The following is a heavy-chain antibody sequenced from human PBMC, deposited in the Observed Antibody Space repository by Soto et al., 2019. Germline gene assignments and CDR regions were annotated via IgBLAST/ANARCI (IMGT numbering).Heavy chain of an antibody. D-gene: IGHD6-6*01. CDR3: ARARIAARPYNWFDP. J-gene: IGHJ5*02. CDR2: IYYSGST. Sequence: SETLSLTCTVSGGSISSYYWRWIRQPPGKGLEGIGYIYYSGSTNYNPPLKRRVTLSVDTSKNQFSLKLSSVTAADTAVYYCARARIAARPYNWFDPWGQGTLGNRL. CDR1: GGSISSYY. V-gene: IGHV4-59*01.